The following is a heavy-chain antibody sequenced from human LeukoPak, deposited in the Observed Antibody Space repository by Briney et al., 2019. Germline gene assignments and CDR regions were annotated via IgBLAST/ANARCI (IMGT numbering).Heavy chain of an antibody. CDR3: ARDTYFYSSSWFLDY. CDR1: GYTFTDYG. CDR2: ISTHNGNT. J-gene: IGHJ4*02. D-gene: IGHD6-13*01. V-gene: IGHV1-18*03. Sequence: GASVKVSCKASGYTFTDYGITWVRQAPGQGLEWMGWISTHNGNTNYAQRLQDRVTMTTDTSTSIAYMELRSLRSDDLAVYYCARDTYFYSSSWFLDYWGQGTLVTVSS.